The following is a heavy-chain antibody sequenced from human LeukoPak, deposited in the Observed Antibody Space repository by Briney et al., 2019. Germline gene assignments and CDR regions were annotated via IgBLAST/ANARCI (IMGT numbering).Heavy chain of an antibody. J-gene: IGHJ4*02. V-gene: IGHV4-34*01. Sequence: PSETLSLTCAVYGGSLSGYYWSWIRQSPGKWLEWIGEINHTGSTNYNPSLKSRVTISVDTSKNQFSLKLSSVTAADTAVYYCAMSITMIIVIIKRPPTIDYWGQGTLVTVSS. CDR1: GGSLSGYY. CDR3: AMSITMIIVIIKRPPTIDY. CDR2: INHTGST. D-gene: IGHD3-22*01.